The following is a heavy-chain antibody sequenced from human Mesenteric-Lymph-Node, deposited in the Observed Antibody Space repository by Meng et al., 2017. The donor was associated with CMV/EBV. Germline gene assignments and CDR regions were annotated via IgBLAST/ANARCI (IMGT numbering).Heavy chain of an antibody. V-gene: IGHV5-51*01. J-gene: IGHJ4*02. CDR2: IYLGDSXT. Sequence: GSPFSSNWIAWVGQVPGKGLESMGVIYLGDSXTRYSPSFQGQVTISADKSISTAYLQWSSLKASDTAMYYCVRLLVLYDGSAPVFDYWGQGTLVTVSS. CDR1: GSPFSSNW. CDR3: VRLLVLYDGSAPVFDY. D-gene: IGHD3-22*01.